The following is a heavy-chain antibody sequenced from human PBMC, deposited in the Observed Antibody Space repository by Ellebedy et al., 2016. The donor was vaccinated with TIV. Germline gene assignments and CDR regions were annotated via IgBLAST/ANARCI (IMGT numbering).Heavy chain of an antibody. Sequence: AASVKVSCKASGYTLISYGICWVRQAPGQGLEWMGWVSPYDGNTNYAQKFQGRVTMTIDTSTSTGYMELRRLRSDDTAVYYCARGFRYGSGRWPLDHWGQGTLVTVSS. CDR1: GYTLISYG. CDR3: ARGFRYGSGRWPLDH. J-gene: IGHJ4*02. V-gene: IGHV1-18*01. D-gene: IGHD4-23*01. CDR2: VSPYDGNT.